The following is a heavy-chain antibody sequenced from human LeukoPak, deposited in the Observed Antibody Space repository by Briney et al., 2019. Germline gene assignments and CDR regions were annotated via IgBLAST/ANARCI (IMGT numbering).Heavy chain of an antibody. D-gene: IGHD2-8*01. CDR1: GYTFTSYA. J-gene: IGHJ4*02. CDR3: ARLKHCTNGVCYAGFDY. CDR2: INAGNGNT. V-gene: IGHV1-3*01. Sequence: EASVKVSCKASGYTFTSYAMHWVRQAPGQRLEWMGWINAGNGNTKYSQKFQGRVTITRDTSADTAYMELSSLRSEDTAVYYCARLKHCTNGVCYAGFDYWGQGTLVTVSS.